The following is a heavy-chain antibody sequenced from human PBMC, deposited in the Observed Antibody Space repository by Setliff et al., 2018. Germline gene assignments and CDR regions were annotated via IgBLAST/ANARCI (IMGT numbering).Heavy chain of an antibody. J-gene: IGHJ4*02. D-gene: IGHD3-3*01. Sequence: PSETLSLTCTVYGGSLSNYYWSWVRQPPGQGPEWIAEINQSGNTNYNPSLNSRVPVSVDTPTNQFSLKVFSVTAADTAVYYCRFWSSYYKNDYWAQGTLVTVSS. V-gene: IGHV4-34*01. CDR2: INQSGNT. CDR1: GGSLSNYY. CDR3: RFWSSYYKNDY.